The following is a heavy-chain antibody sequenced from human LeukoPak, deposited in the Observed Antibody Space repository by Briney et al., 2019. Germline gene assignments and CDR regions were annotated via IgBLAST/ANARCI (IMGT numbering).Heavy chain of an antibody. D-gene: IGHD3-22*01. CDR3: ARMTYYYDSSGYSRFDY. CDR1: GFTFSSYE. J-gene: IGHJ4*02. Sequence: GGSLRLSCAASGFTFSSYELNWVRQAPGKGLEWISYISSSGSTIYYADSVKGRFTISRDNAKNSLYLQMNSLRAGDTAVYYCARMTYYYDSSGYSRFDYWGQGTLVTVSS. CDR2: ISSSGSTI. V-gene: IGHV3-48*03.